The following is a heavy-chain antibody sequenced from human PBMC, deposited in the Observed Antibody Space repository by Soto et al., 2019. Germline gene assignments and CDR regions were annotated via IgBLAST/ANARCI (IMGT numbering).Heavy chain of an antibody. J-gene: IGHJ6*02. D-gene: IGHD3-3*01. CDR2: INHSGST. CDR3: ARGPRKDFWSGYHYYYYYGMDV. V-gene: IGHV4-34*01. CDR1: GGSFSGYY. Sequence: QVQLQQWGAGLLKPSETLSLTCAVYGGSFSGYYWSWIRQPPGKGLEWIWEINHSGSTNYNPSLKSRVTISVDTSKNQFSLKLSSVTAADTAVYYCARGPRKDFWSGYHYYYYYGMDVWGQGTTVTVSS.